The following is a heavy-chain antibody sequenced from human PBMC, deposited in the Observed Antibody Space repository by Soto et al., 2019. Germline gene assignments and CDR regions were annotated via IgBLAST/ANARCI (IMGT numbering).Heavy chain of an antibody. CDR2: INYSGST. V-gene: IGHV4-39*01. CDR1: GGSISSSTSY. Sequence: ASETLSLTCTVSGGSISSSTSYWGWIRQPPGKGLEWIGSINYSGSTYYSPSLKSRVTISADTSKNQFSLKLSSVTAADTAVYYCARPVNYYYYYMDVWGKGTMVNVSS. J-gene: IGHJ6*03. CDR3: ARPVNYYYYYMDV.